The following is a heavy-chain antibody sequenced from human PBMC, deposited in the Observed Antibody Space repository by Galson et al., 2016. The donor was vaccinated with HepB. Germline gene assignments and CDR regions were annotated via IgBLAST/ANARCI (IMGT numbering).Heavy chain of an antibody. CDR2: ITASGTTT. CDR3: GKHGGFDY. CDR1: GFSFSISG. D-gene: IGHD3-16*01. Sequence: SLRLSCAASGFSFSISGMSWVRQTPGRGLEWLSGITASGTTTHYADSVRGRFTISRDNSKNTLYLYMSGLRAGDTAVYYWGKHGGFDYWGQGALVTVSS. V-gene: IGHV3-23*01. J-gene: IGHJ4*02.